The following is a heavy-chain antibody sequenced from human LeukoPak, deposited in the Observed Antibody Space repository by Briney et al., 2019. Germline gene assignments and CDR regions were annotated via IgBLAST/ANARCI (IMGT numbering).Heavy chain of an antibody. D-gene: IGHD3-16*01. J-gene: IGHJ4*02. CDR1: GFTFSSYS. CDR3: ARDLADY. V-gene: IGHV3-21*01. Sequence: GGSLRLSRAASGFTFSSYSMNWVRQAPGKGLEWVSSISSSSYIYYADSVKGRFTISRDNAKNSLYLQMNSLRAEDTAVYYCARDLADYWGQGTLVTVSS. CDR2: ISSSSYI.